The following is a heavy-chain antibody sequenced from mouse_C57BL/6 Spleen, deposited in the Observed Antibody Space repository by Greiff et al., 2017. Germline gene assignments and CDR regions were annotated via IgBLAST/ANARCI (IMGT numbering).Heavy chain of an antibody. CDR1: GYSFTGYY. J-gene: IGHJ1*03. CDR2: INPSTGGT. Sequence: VQLKESGPELVKPGASVKISCKASGYSFTGYYMNWVKPSPEKSLEWIGEINPSTGGTTYNQKFKAKATLTVDKSSSTAYMQLKSLTSEDSAVYYCARRSDLYGYFDVWGTGTTVTVSS. V-gene: IGHV1-42*01. CDR3: ARRSDLYGYFDV.